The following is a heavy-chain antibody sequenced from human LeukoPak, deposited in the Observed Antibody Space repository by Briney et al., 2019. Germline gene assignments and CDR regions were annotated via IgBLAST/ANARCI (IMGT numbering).Heavy chain of an antibody. CDR1: GYTFTSYY. V-gene: IGHV1-69*13. D-gene: IGHD3-22*01. CDR2: IIPIFGTA. CDR3: AREYYYDSSGYYLDY. Sequence: GASVKVSCKASGYTFTSYYMHWVRQAPGQGLEWMGGIIPIFGTANYAQKFQGRVTITADESTSTAYMELSSLRSEDTAVYYCAREYYYDSSGYYLDYWGQGTLVTVSS. J-gene: IGHJ4*02.